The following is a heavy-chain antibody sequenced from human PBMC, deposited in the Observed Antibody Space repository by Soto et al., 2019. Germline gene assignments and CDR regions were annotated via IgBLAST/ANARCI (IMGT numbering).Heavy chain of an antibody. D-gene: IGHD6-19*01. V-gene: IGHV3-7*05. CDR3: ARDLASIAVAGDYFDY. Sequence: PGGSLRLSCAASGFTFSSYWMSWVRQAPGKGLEWVANIKQDGSEKYYVDSVKGRFTISRDNAKNSLYLQMNSLRAEDTAVYYCARDLASIAVAGDYFDYWGQGTLVTVSS. CDR1: GFTFSSYW. J-gene: IGHJ4*02. CDR2: IKQDGSEK.